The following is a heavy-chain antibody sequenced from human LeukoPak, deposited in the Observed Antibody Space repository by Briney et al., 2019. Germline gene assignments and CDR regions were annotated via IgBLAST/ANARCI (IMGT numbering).Heavy chain of an antibody. CDR1: GGSISSYY. J-gene: IGHJ5*02. D-gene: IGHD6-6*01. CDR2: IYTSGST. Sequence: PSETLSLTCTVSGGSISSYYWSWIRQPPGKGLEWIGYIYTSGSTNYNPSLKSRVTISVDTSKNQFSLKLSSVTAADTAVYYCARRSSLSEFDPWGQGTLVTVSS. V-gene: IGHV4-4*09. CDR3: ARRSSLSEFDP.